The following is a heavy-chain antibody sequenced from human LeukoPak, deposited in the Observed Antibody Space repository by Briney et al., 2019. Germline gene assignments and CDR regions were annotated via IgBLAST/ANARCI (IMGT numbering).Heavy chain of an antibody. CDR1: GGTFSSYA. D-gene: IGHD1-26*01. CDR3: ARDDIWELTPPLDY. V-gene: IGHV1-69*04. Sequence: GSSVKVSCKASGGTFSSYAISWVRQAPGQGLEWMGRIIPILGIANYAQKLQGRVTMTTDTSTSTAYMELRSLRSDDTAVYYCARDDIWELTPPLDYWGQGTLVTVSS. CDR2: IIPILGIA. J-gene: IGHJ4*02.